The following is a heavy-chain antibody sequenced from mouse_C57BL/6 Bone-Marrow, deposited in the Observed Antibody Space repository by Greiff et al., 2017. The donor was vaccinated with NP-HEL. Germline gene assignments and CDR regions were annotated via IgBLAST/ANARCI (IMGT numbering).Heavy chain of an antibody. V-gene: IGHV1-26*01. CDR2: INPNNGGT. D-gene: IGHD4-1*01. Sequence: VQLQQSGPELVKPGASVKISCKASGYTFTDYYMNWVKQSHGKSLEWIGDINPNNGGTSYNQKFKGKATLTVDKSSSTAYMELRSLTSEDAAVYYCARARPGAWFAYWGQGTLVTVSA. CDR1: GYTFTDYY. J-gene: IGHJ3*01. CDR3: ARARPGAWFAY.